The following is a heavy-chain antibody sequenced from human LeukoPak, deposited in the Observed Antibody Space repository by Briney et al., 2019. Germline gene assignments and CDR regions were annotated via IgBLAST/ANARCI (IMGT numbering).Heavy chain of an antibody. Sequence: GGSLRLSCAASGFSFSSHGMSWVRQAPGKGLEWVSGIIGGASSTYYADSVKGRFTISRDNSKNTLYLQMNSLRAEDTAVYYCTHGSMYQLDYWGQGTLVTVSS. V-gene: IGHV3-23*01. J-gene: IGHJ4*02. CDR3: THGSMYQLDY. CDR1: GFSFSSHG. D-gene: IGHD2-2*01. CDR2: IIGGASST.